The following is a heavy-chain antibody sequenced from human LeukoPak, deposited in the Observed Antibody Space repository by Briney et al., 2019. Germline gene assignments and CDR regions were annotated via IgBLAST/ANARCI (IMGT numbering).Heavy chain of an antibody. CDR1: GFTFSSYA. CDR2: ISASVGNT. Sequence: GGSLRLSCAAPGFTFSSYAMNWVRQAPGRGLEWVSSISASVGNTYYADSVKGRFTISRDNSKSTLYLQMNSQRVDDTAVSYCAKVAGVDNYYYMDVWGKGTTVTVSS. CDR3: AKVAGVDNYYYMDV. J-gene: IGHJ6*03. V-gene: IGHV3-23*01. D-gene: IGHD2-15*01.